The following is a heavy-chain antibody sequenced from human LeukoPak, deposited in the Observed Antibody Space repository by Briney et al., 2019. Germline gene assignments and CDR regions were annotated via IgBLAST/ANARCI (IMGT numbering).Heavy chain of an antibody. CDR3: ARKISFDI. V-gene: IGHV4-59*01. CDR2: IDYSGST. CDR1: GGSISTYY. D-gene: IGHD3-3*01. J-gene: IGHJ3*02. Sequence: KPSETLSLTCTLSGGSISTYYWSWIRQPPGKGLEWIAYIDYSGSTYYNPSLRSRLTISVDTSKDQFSLKLSSVTAADTAVYFCARKISFDIWGQGTMVTVSS.